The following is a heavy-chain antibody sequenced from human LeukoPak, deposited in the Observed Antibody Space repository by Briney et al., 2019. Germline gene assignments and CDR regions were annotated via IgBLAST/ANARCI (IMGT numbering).Heavy chain of an antibody. Sequence: GGSLRLSCAASGFTFSGYAMNWVRQAPGKGLEWVSAISGSAITTFYADSVKGRFSISRDNSRNTLYLQMNSLRAEDTAVYYCVKTGYSTGPYDHWGQGTLVTVSS. CDR1: GFTFSGYA. CDR3: VKTGYSTGPYDH. CDR2: ISGSAITT. D-gene: IGHD2-2*01. J-gene: IGHJ4*02. V-gene: IGHV3-23*01.